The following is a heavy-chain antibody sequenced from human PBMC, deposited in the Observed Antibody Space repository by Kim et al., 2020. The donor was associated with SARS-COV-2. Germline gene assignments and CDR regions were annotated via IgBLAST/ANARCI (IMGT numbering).Heavy chain of an antibody. D-gene: IGHD4-17*01. Sequence: GGSLRLSCAASGFTVSSYVMSWVRQTPGKGLEWVSLIYPDGYPYYADSVKGRFTISRDISESTLYLQMNSLRADDTAVYYCGRLDFGDDYWGQGTLVTVS. V-gene: IGHV3-53*01. CDR3: GRLDFGDDY. CDR1: GFTVSSYV. J-gene: IGHJ4*02. CDR2: IYPDGYP.